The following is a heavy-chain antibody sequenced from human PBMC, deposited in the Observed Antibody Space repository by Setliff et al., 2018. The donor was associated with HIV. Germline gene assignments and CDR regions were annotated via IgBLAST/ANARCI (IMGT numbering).Heavy chain of an antibody. D-gene: IGHD3-10*01. CDR1: GDSISSYY. CDR3: ARDRRGYYYGPGSCYMDV. CDR2: IYTSGIT. V-gene: IGHV4-4*08. Sequence: SETLSLTCTVSGDSISSYYWSWIRQPPGKGLEWIGYIYTSGITDYNPSLKSRVTISGDTSKNQFSLKLGSVTAADAAVYYCARDRRGYYYGPGSCYMDVWGTGTTVTVSS. J-gene: IGHJ6*03.